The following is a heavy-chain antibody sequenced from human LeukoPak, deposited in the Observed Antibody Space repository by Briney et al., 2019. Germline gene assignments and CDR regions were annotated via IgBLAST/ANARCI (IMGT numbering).Heavy chain of an antibody. J-gene: IGHJ4*02. CDR2: IRSKADNYAT. D-gene: IGHD3-9*01. CDR3: AKDLNGYYKAIDY. V-gene: IGHV3-73*01. CDR1: GFTFSGSA. Sequence: GGSLRLSCAASGFTFSGSAMHWVRQASGKGLEWVGRIRSKADNYATAYAASVKGRFTISRDDSKNTAYLQMNSLRAEDTAVYYCAKDLNGYYKAIDYWGQGNLATVSS.